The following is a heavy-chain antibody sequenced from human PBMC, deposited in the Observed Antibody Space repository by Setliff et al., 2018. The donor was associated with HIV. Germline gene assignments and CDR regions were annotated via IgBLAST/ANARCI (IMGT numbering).Heavy chain of an antibody. CDR2: IYYTGST. Sequence: ASETLSLTCTVSGGSISTYFWSWVRQTPGKGLEWIGYIYYTGSTSYNPSFRSRVTLSVDTSKNSFSLHLTSVTAADTAVYFCARARGPPLPVLDFWGPGTLVTVSS. J-gene: IGHJ4*02. CDR3: ARARGPPLPVLDF. D-gene: IGHD3-10*01. V-gene: IGHV4-59*12. CDR1: GGSISTYF.